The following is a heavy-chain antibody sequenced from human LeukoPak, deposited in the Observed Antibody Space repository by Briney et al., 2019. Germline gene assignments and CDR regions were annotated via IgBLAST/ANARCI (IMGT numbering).Heavy chain of an antibody. V-gene: IGHV1-3*01. D-gene: IGHD3-16*01. CDR2: INAGNGIT. J-gene: IGHJ4*02. Sequence: ASVKVSCKASGYTFATYALHWVRQAPGQRLEWMGWINAGNGITKYSQNFQGRVTITRDTSASTAFMELSSLRSEDTAVYYCARDLWGPRGYFDYWGQGTLVTVSS. CDR3: ARDLWGPRGYFDY. CDR1: GYTFATYA.